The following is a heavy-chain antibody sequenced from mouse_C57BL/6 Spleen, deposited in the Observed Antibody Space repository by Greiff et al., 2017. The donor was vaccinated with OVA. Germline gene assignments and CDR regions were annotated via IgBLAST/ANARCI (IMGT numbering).Heavy chain of an antibody. V-gene: IGHV1-80*01. CDR3: AGGDYYGSSSYWYIDV. D-gene: IGHD1-1*01. Sequence: QVQLQQSGAELVKPGASVKISCKASGYAFSSYWMNWVKQRPGQGLEWIGQIYPGDGDTNYNGKFKGKATLTADKSSSTAYMQLSSLTSEDSAVYFCAGGDYYGSSSYWYIDVWGTGTTVTVSS. J-gene: IGHJ1*03. CDR2: IYPGDGDT. CDR1: GYAFSSYW.